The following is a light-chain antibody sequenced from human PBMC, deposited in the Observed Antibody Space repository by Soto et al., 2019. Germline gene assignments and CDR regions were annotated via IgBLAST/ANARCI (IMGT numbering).Light chain of an antibody. Sequence: EIVMTQSPATLSVSPGERATLSCRASQSVSNNLAWYQQKPGQSPRLLIYFASTWATGIPARLSGSGSGTQFTLTITSLQSEDVAVYYCQQYDEWPLTFGGGTKVE. J-gene: IGKJ4*01. CDR3: QQYDEWPLT. CDR1: QSVSNN. CDR2: FAS. V-gene: IGKV3-15*01.